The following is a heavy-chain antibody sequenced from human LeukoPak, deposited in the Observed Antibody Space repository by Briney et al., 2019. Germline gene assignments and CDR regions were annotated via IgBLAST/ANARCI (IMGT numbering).Heavy chain of an antibody. CDR1: GTSIRSGSYY. D-gene: IGHD6-19*01. J-gene: IGHJ6*03. CDR2: MYIGGRT. V-gene: IGHV4-61*02. CDR3: AREGIAVADTYYYYYMDV. Sequence: EPSQTLSLTCTVTGTSIRSGSYYWNWIRQAAGKGLEWIGRMYIGGRTTYNPSLKSRVTISLETTENQFSLRLRSVTAADTAVYYCAREGIAVADTYYYYYMDVWGKGTWVTVSS.